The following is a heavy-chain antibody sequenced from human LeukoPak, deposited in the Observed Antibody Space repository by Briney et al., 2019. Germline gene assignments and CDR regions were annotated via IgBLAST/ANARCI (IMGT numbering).Heavy chain of an antibody. CDR2: ISSSGNTI. V-gene: IGHV3-48*03. CDR3: AREGPINNGDLDY. CDR1: GFTFSNYE. J-gene: IGHJ4*02. D-gene: IGHD1/OR15-1a*01. Sequence: GGSLRLSCAASGFTFSNYEMNWVRQAPGKGLEWVSYISSSGNTIYYADSVKGRFTISRDNAKNSLYLQMNSLRAEDTAVYYCAREGPINNGDLDYWGQGTLVTVSS.